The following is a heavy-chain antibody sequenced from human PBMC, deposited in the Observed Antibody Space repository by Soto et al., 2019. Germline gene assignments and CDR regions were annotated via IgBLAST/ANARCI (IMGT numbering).Heavy chain of an antibody. J-gene: IGHJ5*02. CDR1: GASVSGYY. CDR3: ARGPQWLRSDNWFDP. V-gene: IGHV4-59*02. D-gene: IGHD5-12*01. Sequence: QVQLQETGPGLVKPSETLSLTCTVSGASVSGYYWSWIRQTPGKGLEWIGNIPNSGASKYNPSLKSRVTISLDTSKSESSLKIGSVTTADTAVYYCARGPQWLRSDNWFDPWGQGNLVTVSS. CDR2: IPNSGAS.